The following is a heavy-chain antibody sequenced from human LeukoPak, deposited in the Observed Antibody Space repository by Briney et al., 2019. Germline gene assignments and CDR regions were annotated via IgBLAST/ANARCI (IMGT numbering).Heavy chain of an antibody. V-gene: IGHV4-39*07. CDR1: GGSISSSSYY. D-gene: IGHD6-19*01. CDR2: IYYSGST. J-gene: IGHJ3*02. Sequence: KPSETLSLTCTVSGGSISSSSYYWGWIRQPPGKGLEWIGSIYYSGSTYYNPSLKSRVTISVDTSKNQFSLKLSSVTAADTAVYYCAAYSSGWLDAFDIWGQGTMVTVSS. CDR3: AAYSSGWLDAFDI.